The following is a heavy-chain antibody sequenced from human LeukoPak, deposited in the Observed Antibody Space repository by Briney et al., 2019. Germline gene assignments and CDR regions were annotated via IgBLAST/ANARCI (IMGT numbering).Heavy chain of an antibody. Sequence: ASVKVSCKASGYTFTGYYMHWVRQAPGQGLEWMGWINPNSGGTNYAQKFQGRVTMTRDTSISTAYMELSRLRSGDTAVYYCARGSSSSMVRGVIRGYWGQGTLVTVSS. J-gene: IGHJ4*02. D-gene: IGHD3-10*01. CDR1: GYTFTGYY. CDR2: INPNSGGT. V-gene: IGHV1-2*02. CDR3: ARGSSSSMVRGVIRGY.